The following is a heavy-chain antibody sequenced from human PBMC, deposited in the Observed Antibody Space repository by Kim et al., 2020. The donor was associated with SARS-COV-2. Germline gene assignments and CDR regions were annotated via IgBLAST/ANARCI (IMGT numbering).Heavy chain of an antibody. V-gene: IGHV3-48*02. J-gene: IGHJ6*02. CDR2: TI. CDR3: AREIYGMDV. Sequence: TIYYADSVKGRFTISRDNAKNSLYLQMNSLRDEDTAVYYCAREIYGMDVWGQGTTVTVSS.